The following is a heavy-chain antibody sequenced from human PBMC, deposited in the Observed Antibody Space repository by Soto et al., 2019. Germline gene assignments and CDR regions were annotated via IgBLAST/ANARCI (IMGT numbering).Heavy chain of an antibody. D-gene: IGHD6-13*01. CDR2: VTGISGST. V-gene: IGHV3-23*01. CDR1: GFTFSNYA. CDR3: AKRVSGAGTSYFFDY. Sequence: EIQLLESGGGLVQPGGSLRLSCAASGFTFSNYAMSWVRQAPGKGLEWVSTVTGISGSTFYADSVKGRFTISRDNSKNTLYLQMNSLTAEDTAIYYCAKRVSGAGTSYFFDYWGQGTLVTVSS. J-gene: IGHJ4*02.